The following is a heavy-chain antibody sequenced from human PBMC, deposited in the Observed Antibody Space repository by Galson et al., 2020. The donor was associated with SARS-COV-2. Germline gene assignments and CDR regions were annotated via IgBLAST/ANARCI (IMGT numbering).Heavy chain of an antibody. CDR1: GYTFTSYL. D-gene: IGHD6-6*01. V-gene: IGHV1-46*03. CDR2: INPSGGSP. J-gene: IGHJ6*02. Sequence: ASVKVSCKASGYTFTSYLMHWVRQAPGQGLEWMGIINPSGGSPIYAQKFQGRVTVTRDTSTSTVYMELSSLRSEDTAMYYCAREIPTSSSSNLYYYYGMDVWGQGTTVTVFS. CDR3: AREIPTSSSSNLYYYYGMDV.